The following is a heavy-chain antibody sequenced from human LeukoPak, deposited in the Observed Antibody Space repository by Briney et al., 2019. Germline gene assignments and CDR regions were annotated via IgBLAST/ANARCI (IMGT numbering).Heavy chain of an antibody. J-gene: IGHJ4*02. V-gene: IGHV3-23*01. Sequence: GGSLRLSCAASGFTFNNYALTWVRQTPGKGLECVSAISGDGVSPYYADSVRSRFTISRDNSKNTLYLQMNSLRVEDTAVYFCARDPGAFPYFFDCWGQGTLVTVSS. CDR3: ARDPGAFPYFFDC. CDR2: ISGDGVSP. D-gene: IGHD4/OR15-4a*01. CDR1: GFTFNNYA.